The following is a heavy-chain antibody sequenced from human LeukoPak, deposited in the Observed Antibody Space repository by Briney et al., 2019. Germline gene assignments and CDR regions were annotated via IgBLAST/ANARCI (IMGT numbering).Heavy chain of an antibody. J-gene: IGHJ3*02. CDR2: IIPIFGTA. V-gene: IGHV1-69*13. D-gene: IGHD6-19*01. CDR1: GGTFSSYA. Sequence: SVKVSCKASGGTFSSYAISWVRQAPGQGLEWMGGIIPIFGTANYAQKFQGRVTITADESTSTAYMELSSLRSEDTAVYYCARDNVTGGWYDAFDIWGQGTMVTVSS. CDR3: ARDNVTGGWYDAFDI.